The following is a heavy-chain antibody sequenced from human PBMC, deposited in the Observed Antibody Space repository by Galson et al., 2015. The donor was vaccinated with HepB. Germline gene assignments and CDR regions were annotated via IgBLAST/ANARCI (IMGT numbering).Heavy chain of an antibody. CDR3: ARERTEVASRPSPYYNFYYGLDV. CDR1: GFSISTSG. CDR2: TRYDGINK. D-gene: IGHD3/OR15-3a*01. Sequence: SLRLSCAASGFSISTSGMHWVRQAAGKGLEWVAITRYDGINKHYADSVKGRFIISRDNSKNALYLQMNSLRADDTDVYYCARERTEVASRPSPYYNFYYGLDVWGQGTTVTVSS. J-gene: IGHJ6*02. V-gene: IGHV3-33*01.